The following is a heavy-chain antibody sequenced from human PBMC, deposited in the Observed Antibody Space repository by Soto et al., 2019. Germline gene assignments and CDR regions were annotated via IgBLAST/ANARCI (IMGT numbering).Heavy chain of an antibody. Sequence: SETLSLTCTVSGGSVSSSSYYWGWIRQPPGKGLEWIGSIYYSGSTYYNPSLKSRVTISVDTSKNQFSLKLSSVTAADTAVYYCASSGWWYFDYWGQGTLVTVSS. V-gene: IGHV4-39*01. CDR1: GGSVSSSSYY. CDR2: IYYSGST. CDR3: ASSGWWYFDY. D-gene: IGHD6-19*01. J-gene: IGHJ4*02.